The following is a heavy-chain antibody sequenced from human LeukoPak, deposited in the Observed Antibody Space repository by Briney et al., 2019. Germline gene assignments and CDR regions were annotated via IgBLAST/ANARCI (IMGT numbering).Heavy chain of an antibody. CDR2: IIPIFGTA. J-gene: IGHJ5*02. CDR1: GGTFSSYA. Sequence: SVKVSCKASGGTFSSYAISWVRQAPGQGLEWMGGIIPIFGTANYAQKFQGIVTITADESTSTAYMELSSLRSEDTAVYYCARDRTRNNWNYDWFDPWGQGTLVTVSS. V-gene: IGHV1-69*13. CDR3: ARDRTRNNWNYDWFDP. D-gene: IGHD1-7*01.